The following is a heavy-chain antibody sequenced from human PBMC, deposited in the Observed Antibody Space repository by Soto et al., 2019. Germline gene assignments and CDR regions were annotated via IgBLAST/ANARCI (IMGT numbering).Heavy chain of an antibody. V-gene: IGHV3-7*03. CDR2: INEEGSGK. Sequence: EVQLAESGGGLVQPGGSWGLSGAPSDLSFISFWLGWVRRTQGKGLEWVANINEEGSGKFFADFVKGRFTISRDNAKNSLSLQMNSLTADDTAVYYCARTGWPQSSYYFDYWGQGTLVTVSS. J-gene: IGHJ4*02. CDR3: ARTGWPQSSYYFDY. CDR1: DLSFISFW. D-gene: IGHD3-16*01.